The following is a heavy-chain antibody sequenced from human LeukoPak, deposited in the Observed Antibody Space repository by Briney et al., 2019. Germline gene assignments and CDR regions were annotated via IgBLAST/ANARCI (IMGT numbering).Heavy chain of an antibody. Sequence: SGPALVKPTQTLTLTCTFSGFSLSTSGMCVSWIRQPPGKALEWLARIDLDDDKYYSTSLKTRLTISKDTSKNQVVLTMTNMDPVDTATYYCARIPPGTMVRGVMLFYGMDVWGQGTTVTVSS. V-gene: IGHV2-70*11. CDR1: GFSLSTSGMC. D-gene: IGHD3-10*01. J-gene: IGHJ6*02. CDR3: ARIPPGTMVRGVMLFYGMDV. CDR2: IDLDDDK.